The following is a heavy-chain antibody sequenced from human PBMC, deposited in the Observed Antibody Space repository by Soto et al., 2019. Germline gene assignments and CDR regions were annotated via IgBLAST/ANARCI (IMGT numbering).Heavy chain of an antibody. V-gene: IGHV4-61*08. J-gene: IGHJ4*02. Sequence: SETLSLTCTFSGASISSVSISVNYWSWIRQSPGKGLEWIGSVRYSGSTSYHPSLKSRVTISVDTSKNQFSLRLRSVTAADTAVYYCARIPYSSASFDYWGQGNLVTVSS. D-gene: IGHD6-19*01. CDR3: ARIPYSSASFDY. CDR2: VRYSGST. CDR1: GASISSVSISVNY.